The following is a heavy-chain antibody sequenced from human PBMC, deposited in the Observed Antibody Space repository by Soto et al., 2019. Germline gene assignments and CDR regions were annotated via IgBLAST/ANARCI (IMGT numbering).Heavy chain of an antibody. J-gene: IGHJ6*02. CDR2: SRNKAKSFTT. CDR3: ARVGDIVAAIPNYGMDV. CDR1: GFTFSDHY. D-gene: IGHD5-12*01. Sequence: GGSLRLSCAASGFTFSDHYMDWVRQAPGKGLEWVGCSRNKAKSFTTDYAASVKGRFTVSRDDSKNSLYLQMNNLKTEDTAVYYCARVGDIVAAIPNYGMDVWGQGTTVTVSS. V-gene: IGHV3-72*01.